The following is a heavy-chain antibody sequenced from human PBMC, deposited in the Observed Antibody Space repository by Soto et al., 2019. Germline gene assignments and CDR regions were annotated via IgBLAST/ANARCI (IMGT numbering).Heavy chain of an antibody. V-gene: IGHV3-15*01. CDR3: TTTKGRLETPTNDF. CDR2: IKSDAYGGAI. J-gene: IGHJ4*02. D-gene: IGHD2-8*01. Sequence: EVQLVESGGGLVKPGGSLRLSCAGSGFTFSNAWMSWVRRAPGKGLEWVGRIKSDAYGGAIDYAAPVKGRFTISRDDSKNTLFLQMNNLRAEDTAVYSWTTTKGRLETPTNDFWGQGTPVIVSS. CDR1: GFTFSNAW.